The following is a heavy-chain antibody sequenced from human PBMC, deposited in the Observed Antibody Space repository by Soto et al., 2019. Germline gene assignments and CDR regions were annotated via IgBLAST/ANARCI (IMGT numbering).Heavy chain of an antibody. D-gene: IGHD5-18*01. V-gene: IGHV1-69*01. Sequence: QVQLVQSGPEVRKSGSSVRVSCKATGGTVSSHAVSWVRLAPGQGLEWIGGIIPMFGTPTYAQKFQGGVTISADESTITDFLDLSGLRSEDTAVYYCARSRIMAEFNGYGGKYHGFDIWGQGTMVTGSS. CDR1: GGTVSSHA. J-gene: IGHJ3*02. CDR3: ARSRIMAEFNGYGGKYHGFDI. CDR2: IIPMFGTP.